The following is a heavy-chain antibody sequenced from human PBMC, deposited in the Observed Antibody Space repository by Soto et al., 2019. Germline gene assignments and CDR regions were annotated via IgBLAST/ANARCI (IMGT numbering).Heavy chain of an antibody. CDR2: MSHSGGT. CDR3: ARVERGTATTVVDEFDI. D-gene: IGHD1-1*01. V-gene: IGHV4-34*01. Sequence: QVQLQQWGAGLLKPSETLSLTCAVYGGFVSSGSSYWSWIRQTPGKGLEWIGEMSHSGGTHFNPSLKSRVTISVDTAQNQCSLKMSSVTAADTALYYCARVERGTATTVVDEFDIWGPGTMVTVSS. J-gene: IGHJ3*02. CDR1: GGFVSSGSSY.